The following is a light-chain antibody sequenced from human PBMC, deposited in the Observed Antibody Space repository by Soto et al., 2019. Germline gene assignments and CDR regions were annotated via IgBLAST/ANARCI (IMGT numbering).Light chain of an antibody. J-gene: IGLJ3*02. CDR3: VSYTTGSTWV. CDR1: SSDVGAYNY. Sequence: QSALTQPASVSGSPGQSITISCTGTSSDVGAYNYVSWYQQHPGKVPKLMFYDVSNRPSGVSNRFSGSKSGNTASLTISGLQAEDEADYYCVSYTTGSTWVFGGGTKLTVL. CDR2: DVS. V-gene: IGLV2-14*01.